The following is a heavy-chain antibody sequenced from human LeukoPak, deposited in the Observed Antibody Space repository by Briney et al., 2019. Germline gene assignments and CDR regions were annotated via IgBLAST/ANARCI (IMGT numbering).Heavy chain of an antibody. CDR2: IYYSGTT. Sequence: SETLSLTGTVSGGSISSSSDYWGWSRQPPGKGLESIGSIYYSGTTYYNPSLKSRVTISVDTSKNQFSLKLSSVTAADTAVYYCAALTGPFNGWFDPWGQGTLVTVSS. CDR1: GGSISSSSDY. CDR3: AALTGPFNGWFDP. V-gene: IGHV4-39*01. D-gene: IGHD3-9*01. J-gene: IGHJ5*02.